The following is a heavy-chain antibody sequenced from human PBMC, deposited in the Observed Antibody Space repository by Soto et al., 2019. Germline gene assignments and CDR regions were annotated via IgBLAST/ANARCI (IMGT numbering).Heavy chain of an antibody. D-gene: IGHD3-22*01. CDR3: AVAYYYDSSGYWAPYAFDI. CDR2: ISSSSSYI. J-gene: IGHJ3*02. Sequence: GGSLRLSCAASGFTFSSYSMNWVRQAPGKGLEWVSSISSSSSYIYYADSVKGRFTISRDNAKNSLYLQMNSLRAEDTAVYYCAVAYYYDSSGYWAPYAFDIWGQGTMVTVSS. V-gene: IGHV3-21*01. CDR1: GFTFSSYS.